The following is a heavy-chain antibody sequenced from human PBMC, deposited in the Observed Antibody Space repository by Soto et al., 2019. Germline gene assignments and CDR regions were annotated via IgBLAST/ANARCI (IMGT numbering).Heavy chain of an antibody. J-gene: IGHJ6*02. Sequence: SETLSPTCSVSSYSMKSGGYYWSWTRQHPGKGLEWIGYIHSNGDTYYNPSLKSRVTISVDTSKNQRPLTLTYVSAAETAVYYCARRGGRSSGLYYYAMNVGGQGPTVTVS. CDR3: ARRGGRSSGLYYYAMNV. V-gene: IGHV4-31*03. CDR1: SYSMKSGGYY. CDR2: IHSNGDT. D-gene: IGHD6-6*01.